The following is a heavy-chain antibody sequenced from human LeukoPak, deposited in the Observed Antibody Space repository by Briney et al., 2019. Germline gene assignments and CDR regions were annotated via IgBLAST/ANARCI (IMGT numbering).Heavy chain of an antibody. CDR3: ARGGPDIVVVPAALYYYYMDV. V-gene: IGHV4-34*01. D-gene: IGHD2-2*01. CDR1: GGSFSGYY. CDR2: INHSGST. Sequence: PSGTLSLTCAVYGGSFSGYYWSWIRQPPGKGLEWIGEINHSGSTNYNPSLKSRVTISVDTSKNQFSLKLSSVTAADTAVYYCARGGPDIVVVPAALYYYYMDVWGKGTTVTVSS. J-gene: IGHJ6*03.